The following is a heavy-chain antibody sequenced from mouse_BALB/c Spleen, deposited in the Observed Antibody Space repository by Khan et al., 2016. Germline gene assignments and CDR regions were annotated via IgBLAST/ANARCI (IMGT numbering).Heavy chain of an antibody. V-gene: IGHV3-2*02. J-gene: IGHJ3*01. Sequence: EVQLQESGPGLVKPSQSLSLTCTVTGYSITSDYAWNWIRQFPGNKLEWMGYISCSGSTSYNPSLKSRISITRDTSKNQFFLQLNSVTTEDTATYYCARWFAYWGQGTLVTVSA. CDR2: ISCSGST. CDR1: GYSITSDYA. CDR3: ARWFAY.